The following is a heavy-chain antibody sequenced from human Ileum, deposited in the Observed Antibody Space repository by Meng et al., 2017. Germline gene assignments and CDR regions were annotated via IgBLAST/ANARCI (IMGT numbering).Heavy chain of an antibody. D-gene: IGHD3-16*01. CDR3: ARGGGRYGPDFDY. V-gene: IGHV4-34*01. CDR1: GGSFSGYY. CDR2: INHSGST. J-gene: IGHJ4*02. Sequence: QVQLQQWGAGLLKPSETLSLPCAVYGGSFSGYYWSWIRQPPGKGLEWIGEINHSGSTNYNPSLKRRVTISVDTSKNQFSLKLSSVTAADTAVYYCARGGGRYGPDFDYWGQGTLVTVSS.